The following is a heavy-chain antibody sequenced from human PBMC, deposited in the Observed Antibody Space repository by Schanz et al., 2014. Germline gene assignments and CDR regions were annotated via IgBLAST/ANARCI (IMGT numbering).Heavy chain of an antibody. J-gene: IGHJ5*02. CDR1: GDTFTDYG. D-gene: IGHD1-26*01. V-gene: IGHV1-18*04. CDR3: ARDGSGVLGAPYWFDP. Sequence: QVQLVQSGAEVKKPGASVKVSCKASGDTFTDYGISWVRQAPGQGFEWMAWTNLKNGQTNYAQKFQGRVIMTRDTATRTAFMELRSLRSDDTAVYYCARDGSGVLGAPYWFDPWGQGTLVTVSS. CDR2: TNLKNGQT.